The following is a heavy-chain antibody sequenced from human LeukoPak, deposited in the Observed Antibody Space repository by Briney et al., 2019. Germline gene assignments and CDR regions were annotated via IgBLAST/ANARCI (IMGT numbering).Heavy chain of an antibody. V-gene: IGHV1-46*01. CDR2: INPSGGST. Sequence: ASVKVSCKASGYIFTNYYMHWVRQAPGLGLEWMGIINPSGGSTSYAQKFQGRVTMTRDMSTSTVYMELSSLRSEDTAVYYCARSSGQEAFDIWGQGTMVTVSS. CDR3: ARSSGQEAFDI. J-gene: IGHJ3*02. CDR1: GYIFTNYY.